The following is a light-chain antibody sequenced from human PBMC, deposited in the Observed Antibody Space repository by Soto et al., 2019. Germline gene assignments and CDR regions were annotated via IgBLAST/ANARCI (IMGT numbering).Light chain of an antibody. V-gene: IGKV3-20*01. Sequence: ESVLTQSPGTLSLSPGERATLSCRASQSLDSKYLAWYQQRPGRAPRLLIYGTSSRATGIPDRFSGSGAGTHVILSISGLEPEDFEVYSCQQYSSSSLTFGGGTKVEI. J-gene: IGKJ4*01. CDR1: QSLDSKY. CDR2: GTS. CDR3: QQYSSSSLT.